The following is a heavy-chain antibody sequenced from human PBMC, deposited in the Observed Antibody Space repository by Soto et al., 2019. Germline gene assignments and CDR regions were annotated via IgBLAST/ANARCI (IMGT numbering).Heavy chain of an antibody. J-gene: IGHJ4*02. Sequence: QVQLVESGGGVVQPGRSLRLSCAASGFTFSSYGMHWVRQAPGKGLEWVAVISYDGSNKYYADSVKGRFTISRDNSKNTLYLQMNSLRAEDTAVYYCAKDRLQRYSYGDYWGQGTLVTVSS. V-gene: IGHV3-30*18. CDR1: GFTFSSYG. D-gene: IGHD5-18*01. CDR3: AKDRLQRYSYGDY. CDR2: ISYDGSNK.